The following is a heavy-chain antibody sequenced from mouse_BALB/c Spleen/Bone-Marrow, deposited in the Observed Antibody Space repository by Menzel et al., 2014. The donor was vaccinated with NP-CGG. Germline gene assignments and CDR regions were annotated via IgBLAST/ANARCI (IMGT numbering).Heavy chain of an antibody. J-gene: IGHJ1*01. D-gene: IGHD2-1*01. CDR2: IHHSGST. CDR3: TSYGNYWYFDV. V-gene: IGHV3-1*02. CDR1: GYSITSGYS. Sequence: EVQLVESGPDLVKPSQSLSLTCTVTGYSITSGYSWHWIRQFPGNKLEWMGYIHHSGSTNYNPSLRSRISITRDTFKNQFFLHLNSVTTEDTATYYCTSYGNYWYFDVWGAGTTVTVSS.